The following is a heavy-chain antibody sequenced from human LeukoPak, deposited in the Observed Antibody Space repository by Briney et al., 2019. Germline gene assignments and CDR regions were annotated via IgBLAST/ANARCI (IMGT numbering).Heavy chain of an antibody. CDR3: ARDLDQYSGRFGGFGHDF. J-gene: IGHJ4*02. Sequence: GAXVKVSCKASGYTFTNYGINWVRQAPGQGLEWMGWISAYNGNTNYAQKLQGRVTMTTDTSTSTAYMELRSLRSDDTAVYYCARDLDQYSGRFGGFGHDFWGQGTLVTVSS. V-gene: IGHV1-18*01. CDR1: GYTFTNYG. D-gene: IGHD1-26*01. CDR2: ISAYNGNT.